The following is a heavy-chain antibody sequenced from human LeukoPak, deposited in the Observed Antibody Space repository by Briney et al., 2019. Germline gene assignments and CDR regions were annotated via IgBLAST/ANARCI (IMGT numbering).Heavy chain of an antibody. CDR3: AGDVHYYDSSGDAFDI. D-gene: IGHD3-22*01. J-gene: IGHJ3*02. CDR1: GFTFSSYG. V-gene: IGHV3-33*01. CDR2: IWYDGSNK. Sequence: HPGRSLRLSCAASGFTFSSYGMHWVRQAPGKGLEWVAVIWYDGSNKYYADSVKGRFTISRDNSKNALYLQMNSLRAEDTAVYYCAGDVHYYDSSGDAFDIWGQGTMVTVSS.